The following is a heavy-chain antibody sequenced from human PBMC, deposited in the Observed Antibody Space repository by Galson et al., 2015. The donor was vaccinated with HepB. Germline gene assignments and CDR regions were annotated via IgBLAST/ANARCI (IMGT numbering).Heavy chain of an antibody. CDR3: AKGIWEYYDNRVFDS. V-gene: IGHV3-23*01. J-gene: IGHJ4*02. CDR1: GFTFSTYA. D-gene: IGHD3-22*01. Sequence: SLRLSCAASGFTFSTYAMNWVRQAPGKGLEWVSTISGSGSNTFYADSVKGRFTIFRDSSKNTLYLQMSSLRAEDTAVYYCAKGIWEYYDNRVFDSWGQGTLVTVSS. CDR2: ISGSGSNT.